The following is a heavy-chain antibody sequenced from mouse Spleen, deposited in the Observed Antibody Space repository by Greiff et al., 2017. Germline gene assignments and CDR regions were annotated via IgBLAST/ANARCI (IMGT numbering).Heavy chain of an antibody. D-gene: IGHD1-1*01. CDR2: IWSDGST. V-gene: IGHV2-6-1*01. CDR3: ARHSRSYDYAMDY. J-gene: IGHJ4*01. Sequence: VMLVESGPGLVAPSQSLSITCTISGFSLTSYGVHWVRQPPGKGLEWLVVIWSDGSTTYNSALKSRLSISKDNSKSQVFLKMNSLQTDDTAMYYCARHSRSYDYAMDYWGQGTSVTVSS. CDR1: GFSLTSYG.